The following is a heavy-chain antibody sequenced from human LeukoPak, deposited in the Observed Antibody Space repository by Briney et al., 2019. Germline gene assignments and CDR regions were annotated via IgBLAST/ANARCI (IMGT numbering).Heavy chain of an antibody. CDR1: GGSISSYY. V-gene: IGHV4-59*12. D-gene: IGHD3-3*01. CDR2: IYYSGST. CDR3: ARGVYYDFWSGYYSNWFDP. Sequence: PSETLPLTCTVSGGSISSYYWSWIRQPPGKGLEWIGYIYYSGSTNYNPSLKSRVTISVDTSKNQFSLKLSSVTAADTAVYYCARGVYYDFWSGYYSNWFDPWGQGTLVTVSS. J-gene: IGHJ5*02.